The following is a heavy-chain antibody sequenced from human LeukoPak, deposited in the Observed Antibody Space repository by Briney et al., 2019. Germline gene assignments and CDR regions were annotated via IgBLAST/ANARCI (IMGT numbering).Heavy chain of an antibody. J-gene: IGHJ4*02. CDR3: AEDSSSSWSLFDY. V-gene: IGHV3-9*01. CDR2: ISWNSGSI. D-gene: IGHD6-13*01. CDR1: GFTFDDYA. Sequence: GGSLRLSCAASGFTFDDYAMHWVRQAPGKGLEWVSGISWNSGSIGYADSVKGRFTISRDNAKNSLYLQMNSLRAEDTALYYCAEDSSSSWSLFDYWGQGTLVTVSS.